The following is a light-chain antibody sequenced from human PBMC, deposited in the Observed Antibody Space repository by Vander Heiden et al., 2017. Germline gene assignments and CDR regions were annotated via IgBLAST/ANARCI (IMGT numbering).Light chain of an antibody. CDR2: DAS. Sequence: DIQMTQSPSSLSASVGDRVTITCRASQSLSSYLNWYQQKPGKAPKLLIYDASSLQSGVPSRLSGSGSGTDFTLTISSLQPEDFATYYCQQSYSTPRYTFGQGTKLEIK. V-gene: IGKV1-39*01. J-gene: IGKJ2*01. CDR1: QSLSSY. CDR3: QQSYSTPRYT.